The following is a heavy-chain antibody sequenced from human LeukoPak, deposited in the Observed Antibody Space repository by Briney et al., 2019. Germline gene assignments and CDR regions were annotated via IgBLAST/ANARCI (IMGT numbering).Heavy chain of an antibody. D-gene: IGHD3-10*01. CDR2: IYHSGST. J-gene: IGHJ5*02. V-gene: IGHV4-39*07. CDR1: GGSISSSTHY. Sequence: SSETLSLTCSVSGGSISSSTHYWGWIRQPPGKGLEWIGSIYHSGSTYYNPSLKSRVTISVDTSKNQFSLKLSSVTAADTAVYYCTRGHPGVVRGTNWFDPWGQGTLVTVSS. CDR3: TRGHPGVVRGTNWFDP.